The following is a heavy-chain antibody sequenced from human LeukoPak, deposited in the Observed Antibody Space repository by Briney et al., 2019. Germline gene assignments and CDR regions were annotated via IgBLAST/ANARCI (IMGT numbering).Heavy chain of an antibody. D-gene: IGHD3-10*01. V-gene: IGHV3-11*04. Sequence: GGSLRLSCTASGFTFGDYAMSWFRQAPGKGLEWVSYIYADTSTGTTILYADSVKGRFTISRDNSKNSLYLQMNSLRAEDTAVYYCARQGGFGEVDYWGQGTLVTVSS. CDR3: ARQGGFGEVDY. CDR1: GFTFGDYA. J-gene: IGHJ4*02. CDR2: IYADTSTGTTI.